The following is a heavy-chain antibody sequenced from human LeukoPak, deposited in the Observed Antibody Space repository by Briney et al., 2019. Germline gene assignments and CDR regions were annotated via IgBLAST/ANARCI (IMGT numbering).Heavy chain of an antibody. CDR1: GGSISSHY. J-gene: IGHJ6*03. V-gene: IGHV4-59*11. Sequence: SETLSLTCTVSGGSISSHYWSWIRQPPGKGLEWIGYIYYSGSTNYNPSLKSRATISVDTSKNQFSLKLSSVTAADTAVYYCARQGGRGYYYYMDVWGKGTTVTVSS. CDR3: ARQGGRGYYYYMDV. D-gene: IGHD3-16*01. CDR2: IYYSGST.